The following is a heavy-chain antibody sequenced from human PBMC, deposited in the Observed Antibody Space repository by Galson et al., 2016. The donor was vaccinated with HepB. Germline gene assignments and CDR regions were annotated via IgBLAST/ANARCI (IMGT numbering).Heavy chain of an antibody. D-gene: IGHD3-16*01. V-gene: IGHV4-59*01. J-gene: IGHJ4*02. Sequence: ETLSLTCTVSGGSISAFYWSWIRQPPGKGLEWLGYLYFGRSTNYNPSLKSRVIISVDTSKNQFSLKLSSVTAPDSAVYYCAGGSRLGELFHWGQGTLVTVSS. CDR1: GGSISAFY. CDR3: AGGSRLGELFH. CDR2: LYFGRST.